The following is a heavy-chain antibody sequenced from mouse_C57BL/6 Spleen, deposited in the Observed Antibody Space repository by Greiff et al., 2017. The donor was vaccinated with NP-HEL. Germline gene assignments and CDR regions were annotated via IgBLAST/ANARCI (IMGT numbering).Heavy chain of an antibody. V-gene: IGHV5-17*01. CDR1: GFTFSDYG. CDR3: ARSGLFYAMDY. J-gene: IGHJ4*01. CDR2: ISSGSSTI. D-gene: IGHD3-1*01. Sequence: EVMLVESGGGLVKPGGSLKLSCAASGFTFSDYGMHWVRQAPEKGLEWVAYISSGSSTIYYADTVKGRFTISRDNAKNTLFLQRTSLRSEDTAMYYCARSGLFYAMDYWGQGTSVTVSS.